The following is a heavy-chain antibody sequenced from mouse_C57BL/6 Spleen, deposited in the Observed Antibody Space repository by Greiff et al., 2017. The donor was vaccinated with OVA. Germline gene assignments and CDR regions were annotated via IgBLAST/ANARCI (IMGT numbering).Heavy chain of an antibody. CDR1: GFTIKNTY. Sequence: VQLQQSVAELVRPGASVKLSCTASGFTIKNTYMHWVKQRPEQGLEWIGRIDPANGNTKYAPKFKGKATITADTSSNTAYLQLSSLTSEDTAIYYCARVMVNYRDFDYWGQGTTLTVSS. CDR2: IDPANGNT. V-gene: IGHV14-3*01. J-gene: IGHJ2*01. CDR3: ARVMVNYRDFDY. D-gene: IGHD2-2*01.